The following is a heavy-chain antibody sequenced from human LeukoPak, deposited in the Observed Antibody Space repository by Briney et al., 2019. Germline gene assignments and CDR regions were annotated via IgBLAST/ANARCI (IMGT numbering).Heavy chain of an antibody. CDR1: GGSFSGYY. CDR3: ARGIAAAGTLFDP. D-gene: IGHD6-13*01. CDR2: INHSGST. Sequence: SETLSLTCAVYGGSFSGYYWSWIRQPPGKGLEWIGEINHSGSTNYNPSLKSRVTISVDTSKNQFSLKLSSVTAADTAVYYCARGIAAAGTLFDPWGQGTLVTVSS. J-gene: IGHJ5*02. V-gene: IGHV4-34*01.